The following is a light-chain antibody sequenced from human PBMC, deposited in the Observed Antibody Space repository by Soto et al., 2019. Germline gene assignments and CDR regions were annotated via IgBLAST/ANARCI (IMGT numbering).Light chain of an antibody. CDR3: QQYNNWLWT. V-gene: IGKV3-15*01. CDR2: GAS. CDR1: QSVSSN. Sequence: EIVMTQSPATLSVSPGERATLSCRASQSVSSNLAWYQQKPGQAPRLLIYGASTTATGIPARFSGSGFGTEFTLTISSMQSEDFAVYYCQQYNNWLWTFGQGTKVDIK. J-gene: IGKJ1*01.